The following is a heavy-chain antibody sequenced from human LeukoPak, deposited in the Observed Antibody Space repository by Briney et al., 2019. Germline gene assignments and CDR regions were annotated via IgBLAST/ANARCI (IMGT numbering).Heavy chain of an antibody. CDR3: ARNVIGAFDI. V-gene: IGHV4-59*01. Sequence: PSETLSLTCTVSGGSISSYYWSWIRQPPGKGLEWIGYIYYSGSTNYNPSLKSRVTISVDTSKNQFSLKLSSVTAADTAVYYCARNVIGAFDIWGQGTMVTVSS. CDR2: IYYSGST. CDR1: GGSISSYY. J-gene: IGHJ3*02.